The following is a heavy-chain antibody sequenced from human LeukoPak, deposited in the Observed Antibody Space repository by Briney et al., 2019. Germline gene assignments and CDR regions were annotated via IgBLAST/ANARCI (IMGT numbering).Heavy chain of an antibody. V-gene: IGHV3-21*01. CDR1: GFTFSSYS. D-gene: IGHD3-22*01. Sequence: GGSLRLSCAASGFTFSSYSMNWVRQAPGKGLEWVSSISSSSSYIYYADSVKGRFTISRDNAKNSLYLQMNSLRAEDTAVYYCVTGDDSSGYRFQHWGQGTLVTVSS. CDR3: VTGDDSSGYRFQH. J-gene: IGHJ1*01. CDR2: ISSSSSYI.